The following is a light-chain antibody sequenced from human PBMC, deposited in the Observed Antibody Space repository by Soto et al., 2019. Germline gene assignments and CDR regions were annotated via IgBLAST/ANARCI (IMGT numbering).Light chain of an antibody. Sequence: DIQMTQSPSTLSASVGDSVTITCRASQSISNWLAWYQQKPGKAPKLLIFKASTLESGVPSRFSGSGSGTEFTLNISSLQPDDFATYHCQQYDTYPRTFGQGTKVDIK. J-gene: IGKJ1*01. CDR2: KAS. CDR1: QSISNW. V-gene: IGKV1-5*03. CDR3: QQYDTYPRT.